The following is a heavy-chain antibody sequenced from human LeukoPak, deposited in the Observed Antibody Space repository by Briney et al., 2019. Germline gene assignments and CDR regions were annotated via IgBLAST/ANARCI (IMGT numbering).Heavy chain of an antibody. CDR3: ARGSGSYLLY. J-gene: IGHJ4*02. CDR1: GGSISSGSYY. CDR2: IYTSGST. Sequence: SESLSLTCTVSGGSISSGSYYWSWIRQPAGKGLEWIGRIYTSGSTNYNPSLKSRVTISVDTSKNQFSLKLSSVTAADTAVYYCARGSGSYLLYWVQGTLVTVSS. V-gene: IGHV4-61*02. D-gene: IGHD1-26*01.